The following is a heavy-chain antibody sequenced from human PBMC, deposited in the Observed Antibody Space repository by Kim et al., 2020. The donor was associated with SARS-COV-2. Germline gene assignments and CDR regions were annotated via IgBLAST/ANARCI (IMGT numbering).Heavy chain of an antibody. CDR3: ARSAGPYDYYFDY. D-gene: IGHD3-16*01. CDR2: IYPGDSDT. J-gene: IGHJ4*02. Sequence: GESLKISCKGSGYNFPSYWIGWVRQMPGKGLGWMGIIYPGDSDTRYSPSFQGQVTISADKSTTTAYLQWSSLKASDTAMYYCARSAGPYDYYFDYWGQGTLVTVSS. V-gene: IGHV5-51*01. CDR1: GYNFPSYW.